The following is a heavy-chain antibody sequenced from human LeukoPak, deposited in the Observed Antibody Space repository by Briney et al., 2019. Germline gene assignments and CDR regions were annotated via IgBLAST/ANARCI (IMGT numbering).Heavy chain of an antibody. CDR3: ARPFAELGGDFDH. CDR1: MFTSTGFA. J-gene: IGHJ4*02. CDR2: IRSKVNKYVT. D-gene: IGHD3-16*01. V-gene: IGHV3-73*01. Sequence: GGSLSPSCAPSMFTSTGFATHWVRPSSGEGLEWVGRIRSKVNKYVTEYAASVIGRFTISRDDSNNTAYLHLNSLRIEYTVVYYFARPFAELGGDFDHWGQGTLGTVSS.